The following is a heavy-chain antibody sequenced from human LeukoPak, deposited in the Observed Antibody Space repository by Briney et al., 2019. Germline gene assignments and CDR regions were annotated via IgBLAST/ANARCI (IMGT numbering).Heavy chain of an antibody. J-gene: IGHJ4*02. CDR1: GGSISSYY. Sequence: SETLSLTCTVSGGSISSYYWSWIRQPPGKGLEWIGYINYSGSTNYNPSLKSRVTISVDTSKNQFPLKLSSVTAADTAVYYCARLLWFGELGSFGYWGQGTLVTVSS. CDR2: INYSGST. CDR3: ARLLWFGELGSFGY. D-gene: IGHD3-10*01. V-gene: IGHV4-59*08.